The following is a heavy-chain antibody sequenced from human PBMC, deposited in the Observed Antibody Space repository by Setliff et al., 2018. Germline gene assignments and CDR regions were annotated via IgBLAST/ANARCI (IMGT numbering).Heavy chain of an antibody. Sequence: LSLTCNVSGGSVSSTSHYWGWIRQPPGKGMEWIGSVYYSGYTYYNPSLQSRVTISVDMSKNQFSMKLTSVTAADTAVYYCAGVDFTMIQGVLGLWGQGTLVTVSS. D-gene: IGHD3-10*01. CDR2: VYYSGYT. CDR1: GGSVSSTSHY. CDR3: AGVDFTMIQGVLGL. V-gene: IGHV4-39*07. J-gene: IGHJ1*01.